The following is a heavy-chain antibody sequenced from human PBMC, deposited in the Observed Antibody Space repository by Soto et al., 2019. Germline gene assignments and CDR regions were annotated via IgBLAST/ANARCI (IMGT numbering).Heavy chain of an antibody. J-gene: IGHJ5*02. V-gene: IGHV4-39*01. D-gene: IGHD3-10*01. CDR3: ARLSDASGIGWFDP. CDR2: VYNIGST. CDR1: GGSISSTSYY. Sequence: QLQLQESGPGLVKPSETLSLTCSVSGGSISSTSYYWGWIRQSPGKGLEWIGSVYNIGSTYCSPSRQSRGTVSVDTSKNQFSLRLSLVTAADTAVYFCARLSDASGIGWFDPWGQGVLVTVSS.